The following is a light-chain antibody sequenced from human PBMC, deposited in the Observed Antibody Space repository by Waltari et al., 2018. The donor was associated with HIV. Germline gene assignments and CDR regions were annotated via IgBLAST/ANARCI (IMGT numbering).Light chain of an antibody. Sequence: DIVMSQFPLPLPVTPGEQASMSCNSTQRSLHSNGYNFLDWYFQRPVQSPQLLIYMASYRASGVPDRISGSGSGTKFTLRIGRVATEDVGVYYCLQARQTPWTFGQGTKVEI. CDR2: MAS. J-gene: IGKJ1*01. V-gene: IGKV2-28*01. CDR3: LQARQTPWT. CDR1: QRSLHSNGYNF.